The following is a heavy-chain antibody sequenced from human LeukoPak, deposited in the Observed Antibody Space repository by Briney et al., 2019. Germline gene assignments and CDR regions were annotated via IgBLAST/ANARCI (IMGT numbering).Heavy chain of an antibody. J-gene: IGHJ6*02. CDR3: ARDGGSFSYNMDV. CDR2: IIPIFGTA. CDR1: GGTFSSYA. V-gene: IGHV1-69*05. Sequence: SVTVSCKASGGTFSSYAISWVRQAPGQGLEWMGGIIPIFGTANYAQKFQGRVTMTSDTSTSTVYMELSSLRSEDTAVYFCARDGGSFSYNMDVWGQGTTVTVSS. D-gene: IGHD1-26*01.